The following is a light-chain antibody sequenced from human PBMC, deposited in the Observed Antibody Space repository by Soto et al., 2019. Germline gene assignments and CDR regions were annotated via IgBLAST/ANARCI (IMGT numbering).Light chain of an antibody. J-gene: IGKJ4*01. CDR3: QQHSSWPLT. V-gene: IGKV3-15*01. CDR1: QSVINSN. Sequence: EIVMTQSPATLSVSPGERATLSCRASQSVINSNLAWYQQKLGLAPRLLIYDVSTRATGVPARFSGSGSGTEFTLTISTLQSEDFAVYYCQQHSSWPLTFGGGTKVEIK. CDR2: DVS.